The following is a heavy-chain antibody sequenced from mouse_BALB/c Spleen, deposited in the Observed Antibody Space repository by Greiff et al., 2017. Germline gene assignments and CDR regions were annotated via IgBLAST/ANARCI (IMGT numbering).Heavy chain of an antibody. CDR3: ARHEWYYAMDY. CDR2: INSNGGST. Sequence: DVKLVESGGGLVKLGGSLKLSCAASGFTFSSYYMSWVRQTPEKRLELVAAINSNGGSTYYPDTVKGRFTISRDNAKNTLYLQMSSLKSEDTALYYCARHEWYYAMDYWGQGTSVTVSS. J-gene: IGHJ4*01. CDR1: GFTFSSYY. V-gene: IGHV5-6-2*01.